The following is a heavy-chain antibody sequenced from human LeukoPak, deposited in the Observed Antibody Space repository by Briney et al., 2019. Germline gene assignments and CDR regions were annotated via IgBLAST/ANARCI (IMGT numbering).Heavy chain of an antibody. Sequence: SETLSLTCTVSGGSISSYYWSWFRQPPGKGLEWIGYIYYSGSTNYNPSLKSRVTISVDTSKNQFSLKLSSVTAADTAVYYCARGISSSWPFDYWGQGTLVTVSS. CDR2: IYYSGST. D-gene: IGHD6-13*01. J-gene: IGHJ4*02. CDR1: GGSISSYY. V-gene: IGHV4-59*01. CDR3: ARGISSSWPFDY.